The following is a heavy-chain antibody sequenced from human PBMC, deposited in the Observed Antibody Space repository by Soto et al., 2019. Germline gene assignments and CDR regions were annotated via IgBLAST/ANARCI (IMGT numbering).Heavy chain of an antibody. J-gene: IGHJ4*02. D-gene: IGHD2-2*01. Sequence: ASVKPSGTASGYTFTTYGISCVRQAPGQGLEWMRWISTYNGNTNYAQRFQGRVTMTTDTSTSTAYMELRSLTFDDTAVYYCAREYCSSTSCYLPDYWGQGTLVTVSS. CDR2: ISTYNGNT. V-gene: IGHV1-18*01. CDR1: GYTFTTYG. CDR3: AREYCSSTSCYLPDY.